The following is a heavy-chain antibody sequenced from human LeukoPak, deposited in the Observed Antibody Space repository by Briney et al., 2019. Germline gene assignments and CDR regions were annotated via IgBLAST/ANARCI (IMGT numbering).Heavy chain of an antibody. D-gene: IGHD6-6*01. CDR2: LSHSGSS. Sequence: PSETLSLTCTVSGYSISSGYYWDWIRQPPGKGLEWIGTLSHSGSSYYNPSLKSRVTISVDTSKNQFSLNLSSVTAADTAVYYCARGVARSSKFHFSYYFDYWGQGTLVTVSS. V-gene: IGHV4-38-2*02. CDR3: ARGVARSSKFHFSYYFDY. CDR1: GYSISSGYY. J-gene: IGHJ4*02.